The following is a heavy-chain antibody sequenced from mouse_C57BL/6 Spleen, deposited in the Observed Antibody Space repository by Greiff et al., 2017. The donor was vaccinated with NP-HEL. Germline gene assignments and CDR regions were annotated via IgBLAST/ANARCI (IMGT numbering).Heavy chain of an antibody. V-gene: IGHV1-15*01. Sequence: VQLQQSGAELVRPGASVTLSCKASGYTFTDYEMHWVKQTPVHGLEWIGAIDPETGGTAYNQKFKGKAILTADKSSSTAYMELRSLTSGDSAVYYCTRYYGSSYVGFDYWRKGTTLTVSS. CDR2: IDPETGGT. D-gene: IGHD1-1*01. CDR3: TRYYGSSYVGFDY. J-gene: IGHJ2*01. CDR1: GYTFTDYE.